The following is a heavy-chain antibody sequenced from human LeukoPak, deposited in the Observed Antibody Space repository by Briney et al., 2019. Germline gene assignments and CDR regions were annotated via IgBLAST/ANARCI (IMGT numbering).Heavy chain of an antibody. V-gene: IGHV3-9*01. Sequence: GGPLPLPRSASGFTFDDYAMHGPRQAPGKAREGLGGISWNSGSIGYADSAKGRFTISRDNAKNSLYLQMNSLRAEDTALYYCAKASYYYDSSGFDYWGQGTLVTVSS. CDR1: GFTFDDYA. CDR3: AKASYYYDSSGFDY. J-gene: IGHJ4*02. CDR2: ISWNSGSI. D-gene: IGHD3-22*01.